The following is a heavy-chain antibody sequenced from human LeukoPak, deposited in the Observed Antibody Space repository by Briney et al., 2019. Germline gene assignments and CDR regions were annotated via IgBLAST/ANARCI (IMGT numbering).Heavy chain of an antibody. CDR2: INWNGGST. CDR1: GFTFDDYG. J-gene: IGHJ2*01. D-gene: IGHD6-13*01. V-gene: IGHV3-20*04. CDR3: AREGYSSSWYGNWYFDL. Sequence: GGSLRLSRAASGFTFDDYGMSWVRQAPGKGLGWVSGINWNGGSTGYADSVKGRFTISRDNAKNSLYLQMNSLRAEDTALYYCAREGYSSSWYGNWYFDLWGRGTLVTVSS.